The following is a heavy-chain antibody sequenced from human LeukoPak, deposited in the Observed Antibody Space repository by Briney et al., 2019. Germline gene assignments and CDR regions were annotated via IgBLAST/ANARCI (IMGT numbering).Heavy chain of an antibody. CDR1: GYTFTSYG. D-gene: IGHD3-3*01. J-gene: IGHJ4*02. Sequence: ASVKVSCKASGYTFTSYGISWVRQAPGQGLEWMGWISAYNGNTNYAQKLQGRVTMTRNTSISTAYMELSSLRSEDTAVYYCARGLAYDFWSGSGGDYWGQGTLVTVSS. CDR2: ISAYNGNT. V-gene: IGHV1-18*01. CDR3: ARGLAYDFWSGSGGDY.